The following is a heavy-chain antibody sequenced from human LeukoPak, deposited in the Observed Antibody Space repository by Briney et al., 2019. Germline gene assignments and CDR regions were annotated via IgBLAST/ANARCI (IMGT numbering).Heavy chain of an antibody. Sequence: QPGGSLRLSCAASGFTFSSYEMNWVRQAPGKGLEWVSYISSSGSTIYYADSVKGRFTLSRDNSKNMLYLEMNSLRAEDTAVYYCAKEKESYCGGDCYQPDGFDIWGQGTMVTVSS. CDR3: AKEKESYCGGDCYQPDGFDI. J-gene: IGHJ3*02. CDR1: GFTFSSYE. D-gene: IGHD2-21*02. V-gene: IGHV3-48*03. CDR2: ISSSGSTI.